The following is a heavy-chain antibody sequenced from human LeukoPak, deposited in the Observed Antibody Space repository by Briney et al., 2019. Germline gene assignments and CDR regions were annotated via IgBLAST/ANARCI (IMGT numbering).Heavy chain of an antibody. CDR1: GFTFNSYE. CDR3: ARGGSYVHY. D-gene: IGHD1-26*01. J-gene: IGHJ4*02. Sequence: PGGSLRLSCEASGFTFNSYEMNWVRQAPGKGLEWVSYINSGGSAIYYADSVKGRFTISRDNAKNSLYLQMNILRADDAAVYYCARGGSYVHYWGQGTLVTVSS. V-gene: IGHV3-48*03. CDR2: INSGGSAI.